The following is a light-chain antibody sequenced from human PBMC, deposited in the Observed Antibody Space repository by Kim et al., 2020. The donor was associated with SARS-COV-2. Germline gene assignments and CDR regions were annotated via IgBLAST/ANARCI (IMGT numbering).Light chain of an antibody. J-gene: IGKJ1*01. Sequence: EIVLTQSPGSLSLPPGERATLSCRASQSVSSNYLAWYQHKPGQAPRLLIFGASNRAAGIPDRFSGSGSGTDFTLTISRLEPADFAVYYCQQYGSSPQTFGQGTKVDIK. CDR2: GAS. CDR1: QSVSSNY. V-gene: IGKV3-20*01. CDR3: QQYGSSPQT.